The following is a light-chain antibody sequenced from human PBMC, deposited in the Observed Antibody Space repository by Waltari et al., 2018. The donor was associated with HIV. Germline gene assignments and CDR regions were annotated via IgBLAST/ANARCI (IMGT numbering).Light chain of an antibody. CDR2: GNN. J-gene: IGLJ2*01. Sequence: QSVLTQPPSVSGAPGQRVTISCTGSKSNIGAGYEVHWYQQGPGTAPKLLIYGNNSRASGVPDRFSGSKAGTSASLAISGLQAEDEAEYHCQSYDSSLTTTVFGGGTKLTVL. CDR3: QSYDSSLTTTV. V-gene: IGLV1-40*01. CDR1: KSNIGAGYE.